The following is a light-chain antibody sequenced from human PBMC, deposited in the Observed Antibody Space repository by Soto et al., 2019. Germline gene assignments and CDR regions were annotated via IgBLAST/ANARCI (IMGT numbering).Light chain of an antibody. V-gene: IGKV3-20*01. CDR1: QSVSSSY. J-gene: IGKJ2*01. Sequence: EIVLTQSPGTLSLSPGERATLSCRASQSVSSSYLAWYQQKPGQAPRLLIYGASSRATGIPDRFSGSGSGTDFTLTISRLEPEDFVVYYCQQYGSPYTFGQGTKLEIK. CDR3: QQYGSPYT. CDR2: GAS.